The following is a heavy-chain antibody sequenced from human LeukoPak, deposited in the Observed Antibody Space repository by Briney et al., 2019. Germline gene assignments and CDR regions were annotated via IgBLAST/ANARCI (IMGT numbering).Heavy chain of an antibody. J-gene: IGHJ4*02. CDR3: ARDEGGYSGYADY. D-gene: IGHD5-12*01. Sequence: ASVKVSCKASGYIFTTYDIGWVRQATGQGLEWMGWLNPNSGNAGYAQKFQGRVTISRNTSISTAYMELSSLRSDDTAIYYCARDEGGYSGYADYWGQGTLVTVSS. V-gene: IGHV1-8*03. CDR1: GYIFTTYD. CDR2: LNPNSGNA.